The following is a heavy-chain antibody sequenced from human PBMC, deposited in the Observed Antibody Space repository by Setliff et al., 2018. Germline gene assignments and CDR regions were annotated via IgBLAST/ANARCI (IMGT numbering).Heavy chain of an antibody. CDR3: AKDMIAVAGRGWFDT. CDR2: ITSGGSSV. CDR1: GFAFNTYT. V-gene: IGHV3-48*01. J-gene: IGHJ5*02. Sequence: PGGSLRLSCAASGFAFNTYTMNWVRQAPGKGLEWIAHITSGGSSVYYADSVKGRFAISTDNAKNSLFLQMNSLRAEDTAVYYCAKDMIAVAGRGWFDTWGQGTLVTVSS. D-gene: IGHD6-19*01.